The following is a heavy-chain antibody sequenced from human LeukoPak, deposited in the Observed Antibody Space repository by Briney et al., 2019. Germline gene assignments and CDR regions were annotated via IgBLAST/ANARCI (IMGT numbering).Heavy chain of an antibody. D-gene: IGHD3-10*01. V-gene: IGHV3-7*01. CDR3: ARDRSTSGRQY. CDR1: GFTFSSFW. Sequence: RGSLRLSCAASGFTFSSFWTTWVRQAPGKGLEWVANINQDGSEKHYVDSLKGRFTISRDNAKNSLYLQMNTLRAEDTAVYYCARDRSTSGRQYWGQGTLVTVSS. CDR2: INQDGSEK. J-gene: IGHJ4*02.